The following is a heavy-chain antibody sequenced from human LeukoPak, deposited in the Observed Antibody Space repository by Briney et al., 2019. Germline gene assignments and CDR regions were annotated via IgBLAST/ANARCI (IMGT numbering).Heavy chain of an antibody. D-gene: IGHD3-10*01. J-gene: IGHJ5*02. CDR2: INPSGGST. Sequence: ASVKVSCKASGYPFSSYGITWVRQAPGQGLEWMGIINPSGGSTNYAQKFQGRVTMTRDTSTSTIYMEVSSLRSEDTAVYYCATSFRAVNWFDPWGQGTLVTVSS. CDR1: GYPFSSYG. V-gene: IGHV1-46*01. CDR3: ATSFRAVNWFDP.